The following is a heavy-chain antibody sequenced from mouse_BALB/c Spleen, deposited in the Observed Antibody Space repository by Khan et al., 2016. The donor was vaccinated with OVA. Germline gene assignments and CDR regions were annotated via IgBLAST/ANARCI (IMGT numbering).Heavy chain of an antibody. D-gene: IGHD1-1*01. CDR3: ARSAYYYNSEVFAY. J-gene: IGHJ3*01. CDR2: ISSGGHYT. V-gene: IGHV5-6*01. Sequence: EVELVESGGDLVKTGGSLKLSCAASGFTFSTYGMSWVRQTPDKRLEWVATISSGGHYTYYIDSVKGRFTISRDNAKNILYLQMTSLRSEDTAMYYCARSAYYYNSEVFAYWGQGTLVTVSA. CDR1: GFTFSTYG.